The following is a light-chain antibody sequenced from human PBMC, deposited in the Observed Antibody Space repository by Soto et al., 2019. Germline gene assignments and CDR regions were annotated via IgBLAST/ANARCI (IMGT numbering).Light chain of an antibody. CDR3: QQYYGTPLT. V-gene: IGKV4-1*01. Sequence: DIVMTQSPDSLAVSLGERATMARKSSQSVLYSSNNKNYLAWYQQKAGQPPKLLIYWASTRESGVPDRFSGSGSGADFTLTISSLQAEDVAVYYCQQYYGTPLTFGGGTKVEIK. CDR2: WAS. J-gene: IGKJ4*01. CDR1: QSVLYSSNNKNY.